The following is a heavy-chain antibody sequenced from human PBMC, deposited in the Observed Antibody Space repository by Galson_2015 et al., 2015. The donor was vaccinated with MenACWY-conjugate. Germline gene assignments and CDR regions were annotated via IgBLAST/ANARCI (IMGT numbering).Heavy chain of an antibody. CDR1: GFTLSTYW. CDR2: IKQDGSVK. Sequence: SLRLSCAASGFTLSTYWMSWVRHAPGQGLEWVANIKQDGSVKYYVGSVKGRFTISRDNAKNSVYLQMNSLGADDTAVYYCAREEWRSGSGSYNSYWGQGTLVTVSS. CDR3: AREEWRSGSGSYNSY. D-gene: IGHD3-10*01. J-gene: IGHJ4*02. V-gene: IGHV3-7*03.